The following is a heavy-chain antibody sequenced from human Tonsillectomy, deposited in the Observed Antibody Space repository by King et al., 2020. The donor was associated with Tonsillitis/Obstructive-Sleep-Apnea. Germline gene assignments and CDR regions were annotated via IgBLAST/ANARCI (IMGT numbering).Heavy chain of an antibody. CDR2: IYYSGHT. CDR1: GGSISSSTYY. CDR3: ARRVTGDPWIDY. Sequence: LQLQESGPGLVKPSETLSLTCTVSGGSISSSTYYWCWIRQPPGKGLEWIGSIYYSGHTYFNPSLKSRVTISVDTSKNQFSLKLSSVTAADTAVYYCARRVTGDPWIDYWGQGTLVTVSS. J-gene: IGHJ4*02. D-gene: IGHD7-27*01. V-gene: IGHV4-39*01.